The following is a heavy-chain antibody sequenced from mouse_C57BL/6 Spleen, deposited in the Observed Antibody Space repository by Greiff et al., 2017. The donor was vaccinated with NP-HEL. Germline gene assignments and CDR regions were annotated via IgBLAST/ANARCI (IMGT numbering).Heavy chain of an antibody. J-gene: IGHJ2*01. CDR1: GYAFSSSW. D-gene: IGHD2-5*01. V-gene: IGHV1-82*01. CDR3: ARLVYSNYFDY. CDR2: IYPGDGDT. Sequence: QVQLQQSGPELVKPGASVKISCKASGYAFSSSWMNWVKQRPGKGLEWIGRIYPGDGDTNYNGKFKGKATLTADKSSSTAYMQLSSLTSEDSAVYFCARLVYSNYFDYWGQGTTLTVSS.